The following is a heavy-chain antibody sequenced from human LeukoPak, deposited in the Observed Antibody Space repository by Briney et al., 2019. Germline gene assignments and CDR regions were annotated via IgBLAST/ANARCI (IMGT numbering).Heavy chain of an antibody. D-gene: IGHD5-18*01. CDR3: ARVRGYSYVFDY. Sequence: SETLSLTCAVYGGSFSGYYWSWIRQPPGKGLEWIGEINHSGSTNYNPSPKSRVTISVDTSKNQFSLKLSSVTAADTAVYYCARVRGYSYVFDYWGQGTLVTVSS. CDR1: GGSFSGYY. CDR2: INHSGST. J-gene: IGHJ4*02. V-gene: IGHV4-34*01.